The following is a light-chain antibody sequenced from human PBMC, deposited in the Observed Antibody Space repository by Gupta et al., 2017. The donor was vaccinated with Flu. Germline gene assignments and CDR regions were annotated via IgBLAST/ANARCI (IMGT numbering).Light chain of an antibody. CDR2: EVS. CDR1: SSDVGGYNY. V-gene: IGLV2-14*01. Sequence: QSALTQPASVSGSPGQSITISCTGTSSDVGGYNYVSWYQQHPGKAPKLMIYEVSNRPSGVANRFSGSKSGTTASLTISGLQAEDEADYYCSSYTSSSTSYVFGTGTKVTVL. J-gene: IGLJ1*01. CDR3: SSYTSSSTSYV.